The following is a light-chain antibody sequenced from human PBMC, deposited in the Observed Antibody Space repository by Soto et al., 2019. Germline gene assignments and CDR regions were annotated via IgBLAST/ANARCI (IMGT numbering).Light chain of an antibody. Sequence: EIVLTQSPDTLSLSPGERATLSCRASQTVNNNYVAWYQQKPGQAPRLLIYGASTRATGIPARFSGSGSGTEFTLTISSLQSEDFAVYYCQQYNNWPTFGGGTKVDIK. CDR1: QTVNNN. J-gene: IGKJ4*01. CDR2: GAS. CDR3: QQYNNWPT. V-gene: IGKV3-15*01.